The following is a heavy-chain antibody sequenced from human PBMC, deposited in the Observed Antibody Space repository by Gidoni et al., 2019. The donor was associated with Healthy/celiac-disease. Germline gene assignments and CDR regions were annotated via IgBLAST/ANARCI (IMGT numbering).Heavy chain of an antibody. J-gene: IGHJ3*02. V-gene: IGHV3-7*01. D-gene: IGHD3-22*01. Sequence: EVQLVESGGGLVQPGGSLRLSCAASGFTFSSYWMSWVRQAPGKWLEWVANIKQDGSEKYYVDSVKGRFTISRDNAKNSLYLQMNSLRAEDTAVYYCARDPGSGYYSTTYAFDIWGQGTMVTVSS. CDR2: IKQDGSEK. CDR1: GFTFSSYW. CDR3: ARDPGSGYYSTTYAFDI.